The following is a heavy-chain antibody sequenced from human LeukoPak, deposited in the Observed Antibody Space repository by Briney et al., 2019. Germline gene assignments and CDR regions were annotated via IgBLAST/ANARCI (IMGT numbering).Heavy chain of an antibody. J-gene: IGHJ5*02. Sequence: ASVKVSCKASGYTFTSYDINWVRQATGQGLEWMGWMNPNSGNTGYAQKFQGRVTMTRNTSISTAYMELSSLSSEDTAVYYCARKIGTYCSGGSCHLNWFDPWGQGTLVTVSS. V-gene: IGHV1-8*01. CDR3: ARKIGTYCSGGSCHLNWFDP. CDR1: GYTFTSYD. CDR2: MNPNSGNT. D-gene: IGHD2-15*01.